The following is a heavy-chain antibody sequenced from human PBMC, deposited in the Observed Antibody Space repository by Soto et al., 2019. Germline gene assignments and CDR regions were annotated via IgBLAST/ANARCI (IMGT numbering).Heavy chain of an antibody. V-gene: IGHV1-24*01. CDR3: ATAVGVVVASTYTSYFFDY. D-gene: IGHD2-15*01. CDR1: GYTLTEVS. Sequence: QVQLVQSGAEVKNPGASVKVSCKISGYTLTEVSMHWVRQAPGKGLEWMGGSDPDDDETIYAQKFQGRVNMTEDTSTDTAYMELSSLRSQDTAVYYCATAVGVVVASTYTSYFFDYWGQGTLVTVSS. J-gene: IGHJ4*02. CDR2: SDPDDDET.